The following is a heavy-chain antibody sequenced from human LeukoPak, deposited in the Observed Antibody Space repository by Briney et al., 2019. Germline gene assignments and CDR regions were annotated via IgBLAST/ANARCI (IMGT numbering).Heavy chain of an antibody. J-gene: IGHJ6*02. D-gene: IGHD1-1*01. CDR2: IYYSGST. CDR3: ARVKWYSHYYYYYGMDV. Sequence: SETLSLTCTVSGGSISSYYWSWIRQPPGKGLEWIGYIYYSGSTNYNPSLKSRVTISVDTSKNQFSLKLSSVTAADTAVYYCARVKWYSHYYYYYGMDVWGQGTTVTVSS. V-gene: IGHV4-59*12. CDR1: GGSISSYY.